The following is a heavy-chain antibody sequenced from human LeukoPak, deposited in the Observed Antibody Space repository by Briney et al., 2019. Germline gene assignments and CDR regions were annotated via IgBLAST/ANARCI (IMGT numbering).Heavy chain of an antibody. CDR1: GYSFTTYW. Sequence: GESLKISCKGSGYSFTTYWIAWVRQMPGKGLEWMGIIYPGDSNTTYSPSFQGQVTISADKSISTAYLQWSSLKASDTAMYYCARPLEDAFDIWGQGTMVTVSS. CDR3: ARPLEDAFDI. CDR2: IYPGDSNT. D-gene: IGHD3-3*01. J-gene: IGHJ3*02. V-gene: IGHV5-51*01.